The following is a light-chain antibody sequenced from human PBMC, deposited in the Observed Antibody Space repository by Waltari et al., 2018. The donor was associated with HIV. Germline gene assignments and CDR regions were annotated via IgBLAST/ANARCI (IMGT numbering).Light chain of an antibody. V-gene: IGKV1-5*03. CDR3: QQYHTQRT. CDR1: QSASTW. CDR2: GAS. Sequence: DIQMTQSPATLPAYVGDRVTITCRASQSASTWLAWYQQKPGRAPTILIYGASTLETGVPSRFSGSGSGTEFTLTISSLQPDDFATYFCQQYHTQRTFGQGT. J-gene: IGKJ1*01.